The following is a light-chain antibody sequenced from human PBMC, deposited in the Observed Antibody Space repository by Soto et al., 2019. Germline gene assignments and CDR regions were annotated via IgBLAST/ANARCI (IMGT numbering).Light chain of an antibody. CDR1: QRVSDNY. V-gene: IGKV3D-20*02. Sequence: ELVLTQSPGTLSLSPGERATLSCRSSQRVSDNYLAWYQQKPGQAPRLLMYAASNRATGIPDRFSGSGSGTDFTLTISSLEPEDLAVYYCQQRSNWPQVTVGPGTKVDNK. J-gene: IGKJ3*01. CDR2: AAS. CDR3: QQRSNWPQVT.